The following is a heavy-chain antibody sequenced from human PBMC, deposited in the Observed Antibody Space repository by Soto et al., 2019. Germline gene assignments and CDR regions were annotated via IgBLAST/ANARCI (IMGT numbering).Heavy chain of an antibody. CDR1: GYSFTSYW. CDR3: ARPSRGDFWSGYQPPKYYYYGMDV. Sequence: VEFLKISCKGSGYSFTSYWIGWVRQMPGKGLEWMGIIYPIDSDTRYSPSFQGQVTISVDKSISTAYLQWSSLKASDTAMYYCARPSRGDFWSGYQPPKYYYYGMDVWGRGTTVTVSS. D-gene: IGHD3-3*01. CDR2: IYPIDSDT. J-gene: IGHJ6*02. V-gene: IGHV5-51*01.